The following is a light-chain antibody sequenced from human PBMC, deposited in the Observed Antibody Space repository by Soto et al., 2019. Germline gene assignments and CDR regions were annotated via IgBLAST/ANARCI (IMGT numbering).Light chain of an antibody. Sequence: EIVLTQSPGTLPLSPGERATLSCRASQSVSSSSLAWYQQTPGQAPRLLIYAASSRATGIPDRFSGSGSGTNFTLTISRLEPEDFAVYYCQHYGSAQWTFGQGTKVEIK. J-gene: IGKJ1*01. CDR3: QHYGSAQWT. CDR1: QSVSSSS. V-gene: IGKV3-20*01. CDR2: AAS.